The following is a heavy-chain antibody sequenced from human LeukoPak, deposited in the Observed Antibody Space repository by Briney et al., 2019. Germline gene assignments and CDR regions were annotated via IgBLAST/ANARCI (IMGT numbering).Heavy chain of an antibody. CDR3: ARARTSRITIFGVVMLKPYWYFDL. D-gene: IGHD3-3*01. Sequence: ASVKVSCKASGYTFTNYDINWVRQATGQGLEWMGWLNPHSGNTGYAQKFQGRVTITRNTSISTAYMELSSLRSEDTAVYYCARARTSRITIFGVVMLKPYWYFDLWGRGTLVTVSS. CDR2: LNPHSGNT. CDR1: GYTFTNYD. J-gene: IGHJ2*01. V-gene: IGHV1-8*01.